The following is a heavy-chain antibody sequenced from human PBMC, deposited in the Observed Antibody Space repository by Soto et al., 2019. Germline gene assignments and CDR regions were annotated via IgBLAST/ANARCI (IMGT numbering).Heavy chain of an antibody. CDR2: IIRIFGTP. D-gene: IGHD3-10*01. CDR3: ARQGSNEYYYYGTDV. Sequence: QVQLVQSGAEVKKPRSSVKVSCKASGGTFSSYAINWVRQAPGQGLEWMGGIIRIFGTPDYAQRFQGRVTITADESTSTAYMELSSLRSEDTAVYYCARQGSNEYYYYGTDVWGQGTTVTVSS. J-gene: IGHJ6*02. CDR1: GGTFSSYA. V-gene: IGHV1-69*12.